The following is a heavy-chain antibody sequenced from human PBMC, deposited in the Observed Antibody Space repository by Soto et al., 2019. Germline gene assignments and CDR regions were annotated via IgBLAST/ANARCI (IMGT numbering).Heavy chain of an antibody. Sequence: QVQLVQSGAEVKKPGSSVKVSCKASGGTFSSYAISWVRQAPGQGLEWMGGIIPIFGTANYAQKFQGRVTXXAXEXXSTAYMELSSLRSEDTAVYYCARGGTDGDYHWFDPWGQGALVTVSS. CDR2: IIPIFGTA. V-gene: IGHV1-69*12. CDR3: ARGGTDGDYHWFDP. D-gene: IGHD4-17*01. J-gene: IGHJ5*02. CDR1: GGTFSSYA.